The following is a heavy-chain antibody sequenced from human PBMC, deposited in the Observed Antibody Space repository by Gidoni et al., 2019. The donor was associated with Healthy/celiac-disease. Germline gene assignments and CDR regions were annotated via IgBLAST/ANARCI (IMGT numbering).Heavy chain of an antibody. CDR3: ARSIVVVVAANDAFDI. V-gene: IGHV1-18*04. Sequence: QVQLVQSGAELKKPGASVKVSCKASGYTFPSHGISWVRQAPGQGLEWMGWISAYNGNTNYAQKLQGRVTMTTDTSTSTAYMELRSLRSDDTAVYYCARSIVVVVAANDAFDIWGQGTMVTVSS. CDR2: ISAYNGNT. J-gene: IGHJ3*02. D-gene: IGHD2-15*01. CDR1: GYTFPSHG.